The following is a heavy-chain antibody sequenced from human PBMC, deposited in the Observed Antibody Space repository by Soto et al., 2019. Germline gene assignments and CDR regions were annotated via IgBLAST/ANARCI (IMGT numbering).Heavy chain of an antibody. CDR3: AYSANHRYFFDS. CDR1: GGSFRSYA. J-gene: IGHJ5*01. D-gene: IGHD5-18*01. V-gene: IGHV1-69*01. CDR2: IIPIFGTP. Sequence: VQLVESGAEVKKPGSSVKVSCKASGGSFRSYAVNWVRQAPGQGLECLGGIIPIFGTPNYAQKFHGRVSITADESTSTVYMDLISLTSEDTAVYYCAYSANHRYFFDSWGQGTLVTVSS.